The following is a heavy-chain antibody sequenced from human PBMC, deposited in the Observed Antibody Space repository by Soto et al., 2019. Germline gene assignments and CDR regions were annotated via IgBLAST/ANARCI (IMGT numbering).Heavy chain of an antibody. Sequence: GASLKISCKGSGYGFTSYWIAWVRQMPGRGLEWMGIIYPGDSDARYSPSFQGQVTISADKSISTAYLQWSRLKASDTAMYYCARPRSGSYRLDYYGMDVWGQGTTVIVSS. V-gene: IGHV5-51*01. CDR3: ARPRSGSYRLDYYGMDV. CDR1: GYGFTSYW. D-gene: IGHD3-10*01. CDR2: IYPGDSDA. J-gene: IGHJ6*02.